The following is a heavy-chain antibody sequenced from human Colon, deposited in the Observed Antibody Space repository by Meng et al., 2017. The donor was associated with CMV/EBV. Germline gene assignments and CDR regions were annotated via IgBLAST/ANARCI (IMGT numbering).Heavy chain of an antibody. Sequence: QVPLQQWGAEVLKPPETLSLTHTVSSDSFTGYHWTWIRQPPGKGPEWIGEINYRGSIHYNPSLESRVTISLDMSTNQLSLKLNSVTAADTAVYYCVRGNWVSDFWGQGTLVTVSS. CDR1: SDSFTGYH. J-gene: IGHJ4*02. V-gene: IGHV4-34*01. CDR2: INYRGSI. D-gene: IGHD7-27*01. CDR3: VRGNWVSDF.